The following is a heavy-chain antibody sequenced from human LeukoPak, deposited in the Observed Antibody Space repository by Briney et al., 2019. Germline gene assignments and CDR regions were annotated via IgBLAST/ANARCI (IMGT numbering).Heavy chain of an antibody. CDR2: IYYSGST. V-gene: IGHV4-59*08. Sequence: SETLSLTCTVSGGSISSYYWSWIRQPPGKGLEWIGYIYYSGSTNYNPSLKSRVTISVDTSKNQFSLKLSSVTAADTAVYYCARHLRITMVRGVIISPYYYYYMDVWGKGTTVTISS. D-gene: IGHD3-10*01. J-gene: IGHJ6*03. CDR1: GGSISSYY. CDR3: ARHLRITMVRGVIISPYYYYYMDV.